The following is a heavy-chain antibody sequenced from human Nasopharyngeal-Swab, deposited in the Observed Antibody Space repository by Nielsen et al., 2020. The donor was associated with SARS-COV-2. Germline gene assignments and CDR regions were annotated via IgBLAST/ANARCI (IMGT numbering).Heavy chain of an antibody. CDR3: ARGPDYYDSSGHPFDY. D-gene: IGHD3-22*01. CDR1: GFTFSSYA. J-gene: IGHJ4*02. CDR2: ISYDGNNK. V-gene: IGHV3-30-3*01. Sequence: GESLKISCAASGFTFSSYAMHWVRQAPGKGLEWVAVISYDGNNKYYADSVKGRFTISRDNAKNSLYLQMNSLRAEDTAVYYCARGPDYYDSSGHPFDYWGQGTLVTVSS.